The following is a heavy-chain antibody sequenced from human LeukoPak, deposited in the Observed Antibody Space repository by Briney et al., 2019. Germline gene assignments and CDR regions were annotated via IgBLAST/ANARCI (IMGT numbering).Heavy chain of an antibody. CDR2: NYYSGST. J-gene: IGHJ3*01. V-gene: IGHV4-39*01. D-gene: IGHD4-17*01. CDR1: GGSISSSTYY. Sequence: SETLSLTCTVSGGSISSSTYYWGWICQPPGKGLEWIGRNYYSGSTYKNPSLKSRVTIFVDTSKNQFSLKLSSVTATDTAVYYCARTYGDYDDAFDVWGQGTMVTVSS. CDR3: ARTYGDYDDAFDV.